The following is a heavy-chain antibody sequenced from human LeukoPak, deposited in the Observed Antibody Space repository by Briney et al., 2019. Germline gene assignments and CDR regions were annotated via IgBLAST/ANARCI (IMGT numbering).Heavy chain of an antibody. V-gene: IGHV1-8*01. D-gene: IGHD3-22*01. CDR2: MNPNSGNT. CDR3: ARDPYYYDSSGYYREYYFDS. Sequence: ASVKVSCKASGYTFTSYDINWVRQATGQGLEWMGWMNPNSGNTGYARKFQGRVTITADKSTSTAYMELSSLRSEDTAVYYCARDPYYYDSSGYYREYYFDSWGQGTLVTVSS. J-gene: IGHJ4*02. CDR1: GYTFTSYD.